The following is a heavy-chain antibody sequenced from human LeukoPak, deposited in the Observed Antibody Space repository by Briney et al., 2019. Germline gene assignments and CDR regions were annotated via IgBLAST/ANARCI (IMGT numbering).Heavy chain of an antibody. CDR3: ARDYYDSSGFHRTFDI. Sequence: SETLSLTCTVSGGSISSSSYYWGWIRQPPGKGLEWIGSIYYSGSTYYNPSLKSRVTISVDTSKNQFSLKLSSVTAADTAVYYCARDYYDSSGFHRTFDIWGQGTMVTVSS. D-gene: IGHD3-22*01. V-gene: IGHV4-39*07. J-gene: IGHJ3*02. CDR2: IYYSGST. CDR1: GGSISSSSYY.